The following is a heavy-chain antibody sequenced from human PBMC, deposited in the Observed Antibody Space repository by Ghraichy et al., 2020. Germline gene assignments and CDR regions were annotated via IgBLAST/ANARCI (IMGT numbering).Heavy chain of an antibody. CDR3: ARDNSYTEGGMDV. D-gene: IGHD2-2*02. J-gene: IGHJ6*02. CDR1: GGSFSSYY. CDR2: IYYSGST. Sequence: SETLSLTCTVSGGSFSSYYWSWIRQPPGKGLEWIGYIYYSGSTNYNPSLKRRVTISVDTSKNQFSLRLSSVTAADTAVYYCARDNSYTEGGMDVWGQGTTVTVSS. V-gene: IGHV4-59*01.